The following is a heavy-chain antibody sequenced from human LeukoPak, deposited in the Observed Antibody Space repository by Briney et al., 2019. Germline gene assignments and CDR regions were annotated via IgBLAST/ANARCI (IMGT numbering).Heavy chain of an antibody. Sequence: SGGSLRLSCAASGFTFSDYYMSWIRQAPGKGLEWVANIKQDGSEKYYVDSVKGRFTISRDNAKNSLYLQMNSLRAEDTAVYYCAREVGTFDYWGQGTLVTVSS. CDR2: IKQDGSEK. J-gene: IGHJ4*02. V-gene: IGHV3-7*01. D-gene: IGHD1-26*01. CDR1: GFTFSDYY. CDR3: AREVGTFDY.